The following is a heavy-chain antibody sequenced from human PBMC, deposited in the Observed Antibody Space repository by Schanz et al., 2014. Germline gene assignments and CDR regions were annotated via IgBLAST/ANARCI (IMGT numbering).Heavy chain of an antibody. CDR2: ISSSSSYI. D-gene: IGHD2-21*02. J-gene: IGHJ6*03. CDR1: GFTFSTYY. V-gene: IGHV3-21*02. CDR3: ARPSDSSWYMDV. Sequence: EVQLVESGGGLVKPGGSLRLSCAASGFTFSTYYMNWVRQAPGKELEWVSSISSSSSYISYADSVKGRFTISRDNAKNSLYLQMNSLRAEDTAVYYCARPSDSSWYMDVWGRGTTVTVSS.